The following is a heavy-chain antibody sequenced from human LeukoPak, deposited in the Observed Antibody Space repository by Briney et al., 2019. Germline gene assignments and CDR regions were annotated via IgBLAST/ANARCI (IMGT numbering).Heavy chain of an antibody. CDR2: IYYSGST. V-gene: IGHV4-59*01. CDR3: ARVAGYFDL. J-gene: IGHJ2*01. Sequence: SETLSLTCTVSGGSISSYYWSWIRQPPGKGLEWLGYIYYSGSTNYNPSLKSRVTISVDTSKNQFSLKLSSVTAADTAVYYCARVAGYFDLWGRGTLVTVSS. CDR1: GGSISSYY.